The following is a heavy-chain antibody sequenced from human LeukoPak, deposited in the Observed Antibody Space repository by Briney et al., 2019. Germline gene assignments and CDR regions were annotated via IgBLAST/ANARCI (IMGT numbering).Heavy chain of an antibody. CDR2: IYYSGST. CDR1: GGSISSYY. V-gene: IGHV4-59*01. J-gene: IGHJ6*03. D-gene: IGHD6-19*01. Sequence: PSETLSLTCTVSGGSISSYYWSWIRRPPGKGLEWIGYIYYSGSTNYNPSLKSRVTISVDTSKNQFSLKLSSVTAADTAVYYCARVGVNSSGLDYYYYYYYTDVWGKGTTVTVSS. CDR3: ARVGVNSSGLDYYYYYYYTDV.